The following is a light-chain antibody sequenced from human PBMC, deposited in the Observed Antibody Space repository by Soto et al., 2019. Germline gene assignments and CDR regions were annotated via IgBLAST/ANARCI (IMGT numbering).Light chain of an antibody. V-gene: IGLV2-14*01. J-gene: IGLJ2*01. CDR1: SSDVGDYNY. CDR2: DVS. CDR3: SSYTSSTSTRA. Sequence: QSALTQPASVSGSPGQSITISCTGTSSDVGDYNYVSWHQQHPGKVPKLMIYDVSNRPSGVSYRFSGSKSGNTASLTISGLQAEDEADYYCSSYTSSTSTRAFGGGTKLTVL.